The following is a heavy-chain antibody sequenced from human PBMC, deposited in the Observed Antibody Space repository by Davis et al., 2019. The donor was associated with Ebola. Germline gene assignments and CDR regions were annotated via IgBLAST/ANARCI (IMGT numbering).Heavy chain of an antibody. CDR3: TNAVTTTDY. J-gene: IGHJ4*02. Sequence: GESLKISCAASGFTFSCSAMNWVRQASGKGLEWVGRIRSKANSYATAYAESVKGRFTIYRDDSKNTAYLQMNSLKTEDTAVYYCTNAVTTTDYWGQGTLVTVSS. CDR1: GFTFSCSA. CDR2: IRSKANSYAT. D-gene: IGHD4-17*01. V-gene: IGHV3-73*01.